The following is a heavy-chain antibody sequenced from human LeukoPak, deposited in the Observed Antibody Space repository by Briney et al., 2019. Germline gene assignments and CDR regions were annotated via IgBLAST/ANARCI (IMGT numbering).Heavy chain of an antibody. CDR1: GYTLTELS. J-gene: IGHJ4*02. Sequence: ASVKLSCKVSGYTLTELSMHWVRQAPGQGLEWMGGFDPEDGETIYAQKFQGRVTMTEDTSTDTDYMELSSLRSEDTAVYYCATDHGSGSYDYWGQGTLVTVSS. D-gene: IGHD3-10*01. CDR2: FDPEDGET. CDR3: ATDHGSGSYDY. V-gene: IGHV1-24*01.